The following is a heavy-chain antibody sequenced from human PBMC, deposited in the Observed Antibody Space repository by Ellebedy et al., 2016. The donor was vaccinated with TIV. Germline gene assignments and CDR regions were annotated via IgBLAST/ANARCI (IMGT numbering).Heavy chain of an antibody. CDR3: ARGRSGDYVWGSLSPLGMDV. D-gene: IGHD3-16*01. V-gene: IGHV1-69*13. CDR1: GGTFSSYA. J-gene: IGHJ6*02. Sequence: ASVKVSCKASGGTFSSYAISWVRQAPGQGLEWMGGIIPIFGTANYAQKFQGRVTITADESTSTAYMELSSLRSEDTAVYYCARGRSGDYVWGSLSPLGMDVWGQGTTVTVSS. CDR2: IIPIFGTA.